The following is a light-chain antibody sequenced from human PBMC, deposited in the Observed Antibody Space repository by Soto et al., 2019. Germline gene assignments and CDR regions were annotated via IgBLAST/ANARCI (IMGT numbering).Light chain of an antibody. J-gene: IGKJ1*01. CDR2: AAS. Sequence: DIQLTQSASFLSASLGDRVTITCRASQGISSFLAWYQQKPGKAPKLLIYAASTLQSGVPSRFSGGGSGTESTLTINSLKPEDFATYYCQQSHNAWTFGQGTKVDIK. V-gene: IGKV1-9*01. CDR3: QQSHNAWT. CDR1: QGISSF.